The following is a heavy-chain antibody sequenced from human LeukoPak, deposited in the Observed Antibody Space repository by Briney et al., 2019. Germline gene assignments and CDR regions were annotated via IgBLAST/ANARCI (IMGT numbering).Heavy chain of an antibody. CDR2: IYPGDSDT. Sequence: GESLKISCRGSGYSFTNYWIAWVRQMPGKGLEWMGIIYPGDSDTRYISSFQGQVTISADKSISTAYLQWSSLKASDTAMYYCTRLARIVGATCPSDYWGQGTLVTVSS. V-gene: IGHV5-51*01. J-gene: IGHJ4*02. D-gene: IGHD1-26*01. CDR3: TRLARIVGATCPSDY. CDR1: GYSFTNYW.